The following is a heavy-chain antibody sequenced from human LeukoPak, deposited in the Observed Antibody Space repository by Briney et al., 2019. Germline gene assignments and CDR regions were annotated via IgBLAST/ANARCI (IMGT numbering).Heavy chain of an antibody. D-gene: IGHD2-21*02. V-gene: IGHV4-59*01. CDR1: GGSISSYY. Sequence: SEPLSLTCTVSGGSISSYYWSWLRQPPGKGLEWIGYIYYSGSTNYNPSLKSRVTISVDTSKNQFALKLSSVTAADTAVYYCARGVVVVTAIVPDAFDIWGQGTMVTVSS. CDR3: ARGVVVVTAIVPDAFDI. J-gene: IGHJ3*02. CDR2: IYYSGST.